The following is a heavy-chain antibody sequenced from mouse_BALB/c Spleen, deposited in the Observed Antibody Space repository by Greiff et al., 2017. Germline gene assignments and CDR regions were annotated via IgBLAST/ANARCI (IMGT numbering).Heavy chain of an antibody. CDR2: ISSGSSTI. J-gene: IGHJ3*01. V-gene: IGHV5-17*02. D-gene: IGHD2-14*01. CDR1: GFTFSSFG. Sequence: EVQLVESGGGLVQPGGSRKLSCAASGFTFSSFGMHWVRQAPEKGLEWVAYISSGSSTIYYADTVKGRFTISRDNPKNTLFLQMTSLRSEDTAMYYCARFDRYDGFAYWGQGTLVTVSA. CDR3: ARFDRYDGFAY.